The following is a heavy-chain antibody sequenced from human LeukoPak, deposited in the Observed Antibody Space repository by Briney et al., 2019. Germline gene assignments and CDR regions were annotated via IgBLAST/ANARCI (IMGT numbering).Heavy chain of an antibody. Sequence: SETLSLTCAVYGGSFSGYYWSWIRQPPGKGLEWIGEINHSGSTNYNPSLKSRVTISVDTSKNQFSLKLSSVTAADTAVYYCTRDYYIVGVTIRFDYWGHGTLVTVSS. CDR1: GGSFSGYY. D-gene: IGHD1-26*01. J-gene: IGHJ4*01. CDR3: TRDYYIVGVTIRFDY. CDR2: INHSGST. V-gene: IGHV4-34*01.